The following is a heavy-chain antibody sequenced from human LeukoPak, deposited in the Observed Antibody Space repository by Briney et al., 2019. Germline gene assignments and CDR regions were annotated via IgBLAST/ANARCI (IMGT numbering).Heavy chain of an antibody. J-gene: IGHJ4*02. Sequence: GGSLRLSCVVSGFTFQDYGIHWVRQAPRKGLEWVLGISWNSRSIGYADSVKGRFTFSRDNAKNSLYLQMNSLRVEDTAFYYCAKDSSSGYYRHLDYWGQGIQVTVSS. D-gene: IGHD3-22*01. CDR3: AKDSSSGYYRHLDY. CDR1: GFTFQDYG. CDR2: ISWNSRSI. V-gene: IGHV3-9*01.